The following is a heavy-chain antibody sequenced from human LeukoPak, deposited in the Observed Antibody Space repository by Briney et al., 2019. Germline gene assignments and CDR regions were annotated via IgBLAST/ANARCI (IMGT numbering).Heavy chain of an antibody. CDR2: IKQDGSEK. V-gene: IGHV3-7*01. D-gene: IGHD5-24*01. Sequence: GGSLRLSCAGSGFTFSSYWMSWVRQAPGKGLEWVANIKQDGSEKYYVDSVKGRFTISGDKAKNSLYLQMNSLRVEDTAVYYCARDYKYAFDNWGQGTLVTVSS. J-gene: IGHJ4*02. CDR3: ARDYKYAFDN. CDR1: GFTFSSYW.